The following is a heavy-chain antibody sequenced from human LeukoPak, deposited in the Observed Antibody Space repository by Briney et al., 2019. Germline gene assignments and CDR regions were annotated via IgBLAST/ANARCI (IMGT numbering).Heavy chain of an antibody. CDR2: INPDTRDK. D-gene: IGHD3-10*01. V-gene: IGHV3-7*01. CDR3: AKGVTIVRGVIILPYFDY. CDR1: GFSFSGYW. Sequence: PGGVLRLSCAASGFSFSGYWMSWVRQAPGKGLEWVANINPDTRDKDYVDSVKGRFTISRDNSKNTVYLQMNSLRSEDTAVYYCAKGVTIVRGVIILPYFDYWGQGTLVTVSS. J-gene: IGHJ4*02.